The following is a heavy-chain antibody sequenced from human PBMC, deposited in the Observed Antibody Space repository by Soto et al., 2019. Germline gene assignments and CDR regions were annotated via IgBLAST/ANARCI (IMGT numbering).Heavy chain of an antibody. CDR3: ARSGRTYYDFWSGYKYGMDV. Sequence: GESLKISCKGSGYSFTSYWIGWVRQMPGKGLEWMGIIYPGDSDTRYSPSFQGQVTISADKSISTAYLQWSSLKASDTAMYYCARSGRTYYDFWSGYKYGMDVWGQGTTVTVSS. J-gene: IGHJ6*02. CDR2: IYPGDSDT. D-gene: IGHD3-3*01. V-gene: IGHV5-51*01. CDR1: GYSFTSYW.